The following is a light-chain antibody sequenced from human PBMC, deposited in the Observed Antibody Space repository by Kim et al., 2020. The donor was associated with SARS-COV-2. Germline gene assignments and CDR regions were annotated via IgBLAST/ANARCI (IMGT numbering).Light chain of an antibody. J-gene: IGKJ5*01. Sequence: PREMPTLSCRASHYVSIDYFACYQQKPGKAPRLLIYGASSRATGVPDRFSGSGSTTDFTLIISRLEPEDFAVYYCQQYTSSLPITFGQGTRLEIK. V-gene: IGKV3-20*01. CDR2: GAS. CDR1: HYVSIDY. CDR3: QQYTSSLPIT.